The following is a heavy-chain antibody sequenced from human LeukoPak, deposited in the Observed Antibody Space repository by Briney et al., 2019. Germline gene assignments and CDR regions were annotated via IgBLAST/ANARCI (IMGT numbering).Heavy chain of an antibody. CDR1: GFTFSSYA. CDR2: ISYDGSNK. CDR3: ARDPRPDYYYGMDV. J-gene: IGHJ6*02. V-gene: IGHV3-30-3*01. Sequence: GGSLRLSCAASGFTFSSYAMHWVRQAPGKGLEWVAVISYDGSNKYYADSVKGRFTISRDNSKNTLYLQMNSLRAEDTAVYYCARDPRPDYYYGMDVWGQGTTATVSS.